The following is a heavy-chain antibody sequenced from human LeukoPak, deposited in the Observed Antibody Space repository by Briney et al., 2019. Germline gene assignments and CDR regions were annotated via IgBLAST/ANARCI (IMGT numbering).Heavy chain of an antibody. Sequence: ASVKVSCKTSGYTFTTYHINWVRQATGQGHEWLGWMNPYNGDRGYAQKFQGRLSITSDTSISTAYMELSSLKSDATAVYFCARTASWTASGYDCWGQGTLVTVSS. CDR3: ARTASWTASGYDC. V-gene: IGHV1-8*03. CDR1: GYTFTTYH. D-gene: IGHD3/OR15-3a*01. J-gene: IGHJ4*02. CDR2: MNPYNGDR.